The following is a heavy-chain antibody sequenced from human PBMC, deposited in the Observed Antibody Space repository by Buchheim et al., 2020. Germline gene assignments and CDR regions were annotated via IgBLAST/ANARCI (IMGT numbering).Heavy chain of an antibody. Sequence: EVQLLASGGGLVQRGGSLRLSCGASGFTFSSNAMSWVRKAPGKGLEWVSDITAGGDRTYYSDSVHGRFTISRDDSKNTLYLQMNSLRAEDSAIYYCAKTMTVGSYYFTYWGQGTL. J-gene: IGHJ4*02. CDR2: ITAGGDRT. CDR1: GFTFSSNA. D-gene: IGHD4-17*01. CDR3: AKTMTVGSYYFTY. V-gene: IGHV3-23*01.